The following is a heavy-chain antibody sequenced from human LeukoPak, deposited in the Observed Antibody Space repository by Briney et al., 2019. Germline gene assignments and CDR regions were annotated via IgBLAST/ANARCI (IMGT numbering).Heavy chain of an antibody. CDR1: GFTFTSCS. Sequence: GSLRLSCAASGFTFTSCSMNWVRQAPGKGLEWVSTISGGGGSTYYADSVKGRFTISRDNSKNTLYLQVNSLRAEDTAVYYCAKGGKWGVTPFDYWGQGTLVTVSS. CDR3: AKGGKWGVTPFDY. D-gene: IGHD1-26*01. J-gene: IGHJ4*02. CDR2: ISGGGGST. V-gene: IGHV3-23*01.